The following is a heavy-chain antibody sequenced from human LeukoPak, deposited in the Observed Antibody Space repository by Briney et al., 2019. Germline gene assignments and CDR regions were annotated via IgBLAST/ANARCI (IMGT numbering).Heavy chain of an antibody. V-gene: IGHV1-18*01. CDR2: ISAYNGNT. D-gene: IGHD4-11*01. Sequence: ASVKVSCKASGYTFTSYGISWVRQAPGQGLEWMGWISAYNGNTNYAQKLQGRVTMTTDTSTSTAYMELRSLRSDDTAVYYCAGVTRGSNYNWYNWFDPWGQGTLVTVSS. CDR3: AGVTRGSNYNWYNWFDP. CDR1: GYTFTSYG. J-gene: IGHJ5*02.